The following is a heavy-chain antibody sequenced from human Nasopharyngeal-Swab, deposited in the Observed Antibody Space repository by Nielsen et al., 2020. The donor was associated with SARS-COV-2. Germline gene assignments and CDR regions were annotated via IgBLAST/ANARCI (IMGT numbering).Heavy chain of an antibody. Sequence: GGSLRLSCVVSGFTFSSQAMSWVRQAPGKGLEWVSIIYSSGSSRYYADSVKGRFTISRDNSKNTLYLQMNSLRAEDTALYYCAKSVTNSIEVAPFSDWGQGTLVTVSS. D-gene: IGHD1-1*01. CDR1: GFTFSSQA. J-gene: IGHJ4*02. CDR3: AKSVTNSIEVAPFSD. CDR2: IYSSGSSR. V-gene: IGHV3-23*03.